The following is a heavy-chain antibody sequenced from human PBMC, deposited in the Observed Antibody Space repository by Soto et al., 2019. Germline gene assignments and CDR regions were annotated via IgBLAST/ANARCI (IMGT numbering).Heavy chain of an antibody. Sequence: GASVKVSCKASGGTFSSYAISWVRQAPGQGLEWMGGIIPIFGTANYAQKFQGRVTITADESTSTAYMELSSLRSEDTAVYYCASHYDFWSGSRPGYYYYGMDVWGQGTAVTVSS. V-gene: IGHV1-69*13. D-gene: IGHD3-3*01. CDR2: IIPIFGTA. CDR1: GGTFSSYA. J-gene: IGHJ6*02. CDR3: ASHYDFWSGSRPGYYYYGMDV.